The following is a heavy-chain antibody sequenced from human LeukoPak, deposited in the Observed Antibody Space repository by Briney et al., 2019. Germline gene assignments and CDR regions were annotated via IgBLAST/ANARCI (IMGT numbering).Heavy chain of an antibody. V-gene: IGHV4-39*07. D-gene: IGHD2-21*01. CDR1: GGSISSSSYY. CDR3: ARVGYFPDYYMDV. J-gene: IGHJ6*03. Sequence: PSETLSLTCTVSGGSISSSSYYWGWIRQPPGKGLEWIGSIYYSGSTYSNPSLKSRVTISLDTSKNQFSLKLSSVTAADLAVYYCARVGYFPDYYMDVWGKGTTATVSS. CDR2: IYYSGST.